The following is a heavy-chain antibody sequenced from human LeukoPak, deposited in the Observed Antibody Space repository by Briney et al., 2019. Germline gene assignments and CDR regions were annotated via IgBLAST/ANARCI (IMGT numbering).Heavy chain of an antibody. V-gene: IGHV4-61*01. Sequence: PSETLSLTCTVSGGSVSNGNFYWSWLRQPPGKALEWIGYIYYTGSAYYSPSLEGRVRISVDTSKNQFSVKLSSVTAADTAVYYCARAQTYYDFWSGYYTEWFDPWGQGTLVTVSS. CDR3: ARAQTYYDFWSGYYTEWFDP. CDR2: IYYTGSA. CDR1: GGSVSNGNFY. D-gene: IGHD3-3*01. J-gene: IGHJ5*02.